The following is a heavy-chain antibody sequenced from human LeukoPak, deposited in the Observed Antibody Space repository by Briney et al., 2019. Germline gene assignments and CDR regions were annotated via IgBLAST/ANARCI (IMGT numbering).Heavy chain of an antibody. CDR3: ARVRVYSYGYLSFDY. CDR1: GGSFSGYY. Sequence: SETLSLTCAVYGGSFSGYYWSRIRQPPGKGLEWIGEINHSGSTNYNPSLKSRVTISVDTSKNQFSLKLSSVTAADTAVYYCARVRVYSYGYLSFDYWGQGTLVTVSS. CDR2: INHSGST. J-gene: IGHJ4*02. D-gene: IGHD5-18*01. V-gene: IGHV4-34*01.